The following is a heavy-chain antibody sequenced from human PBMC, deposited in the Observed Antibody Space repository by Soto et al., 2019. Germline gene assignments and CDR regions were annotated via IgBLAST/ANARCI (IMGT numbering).Heavy chain of an antibody. CDR2: IIPIFGTA. Sequence: QVQLVQSGAEVKKPGSSVKVSCKASGGTFSSYAISWVRQAPGQGLEWMGGIIPIFGTANYAQKFQGRVTMTENKSASTAYMELSSLRTDDTAVYYCARGPSADQYGYGDYLMFSHDIDYWGQGTLVTVSS. CDR1: GGTFSSYA. J-gene: IGHJ4*02. CDR3: ARGPSADQYGYGDYLMFSHDIDY. V-gene: IGHV1-69*06. D-gene: IGHD4-17*01.